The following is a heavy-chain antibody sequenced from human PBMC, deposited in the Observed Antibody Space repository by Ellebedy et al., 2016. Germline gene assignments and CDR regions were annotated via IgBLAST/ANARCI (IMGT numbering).Heavy chain of an antibody. CDR2: ISAYNGNT. D-gene: IGHD5-18*01. Sequence: ASVKVSCXASGYTFTSYGISWVRQAPGQGLEWMGWISAYNGNTNYAQKLQGRVTMTTDTSTSTAYMELRSLRSDDTAVYYCARSYGYDDTRPYPLLFYYGMDVWGQGTTVTVSS. CDR3: ARSYGYDDTRPYPLLFYYGMDV. V-gene: IGHV1-18*01. J-gene: IGHJ6*02. CDR1: GYTFTSYG.